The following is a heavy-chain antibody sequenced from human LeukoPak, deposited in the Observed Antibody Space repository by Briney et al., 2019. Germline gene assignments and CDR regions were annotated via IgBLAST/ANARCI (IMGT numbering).Heavy chain of an antibody. V-gene: IGHV3-30*18. D-gene: IGHD3-22*01. J-gene: IGHJ4*02. CDR2: ISYDGSNK. CDR3: AKEINYYGSSDYYPEY. CDR1: GFTFSNYG. Sequence: GRSLRLSCAASGFTFSNYGMHWVRQAPGKGLEWVAVISYDGSNKYHADSVKGRFTISRDNSKNTLYLQMNSLRAEDTAVYYCAKEINYYGSSDYYPEYWGQGTLVTVSS.